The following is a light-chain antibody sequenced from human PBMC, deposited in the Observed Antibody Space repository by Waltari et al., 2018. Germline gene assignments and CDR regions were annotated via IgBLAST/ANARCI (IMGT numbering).Light chain of an antibody. V-gene: IGKV3-15*01. CDR1: QSVSSN. CDR3: QQYNNWPLT. Sequence: EIVMTQSPATLSVSPGERATLSCRASQSVSSNIAWYQQTPRQAPMLLIYSVSSRATGVPARFSGSGSGTEFTRSISSLQSEDFAVYSCQQYNNWPLTFGGGTKVEIK. CDR2: SVS. J-gene: IGKJ4*01.